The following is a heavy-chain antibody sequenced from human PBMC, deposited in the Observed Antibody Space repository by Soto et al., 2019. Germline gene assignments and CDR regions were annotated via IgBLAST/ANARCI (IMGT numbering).Heavy chain of an antibody. V-gene: IGHV1-18*01. CDR3: AREGKSTLDGGQRYYYYGMDV. CDR2: ISAYNGNT. Sequence: GASVKVSFKASGYTFTSYGISWVRQAPGQGLEWMGWISAYNGNTNYAQKLQGRVTMTTDTSTSTAYMELRSLRSDDTAVYYCAREGKSTLDGGQRYYYYGMDVWGQGTTVTVSS. CDR1: GYTFTSYG. D-gene: IGHD2-15*01. J-gene: IGHJ6*02.